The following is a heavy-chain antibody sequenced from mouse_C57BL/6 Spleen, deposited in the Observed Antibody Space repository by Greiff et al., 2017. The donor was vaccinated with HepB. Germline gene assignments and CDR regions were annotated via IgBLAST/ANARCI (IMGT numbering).Heavy chain of an antibody. D-gene: IGHD1-1*01. Sequence: EVQRVESGGGLVKPGGSLKLSCAASGFTFSSYAMSWVRQTPEKRLEWVATISDGGSYTYYPDNVKGRFTISRDNAKNNLYLQLSRLKSEDTAMYYCGRAPLIATVGSCYFDDRGQGTTLTVAS. J-gene: IGHJ2*01. CDR2: ISDGGSYT. CDR1: GFTFSSYA. V-gene: IGHV5-4*01. CDR3: GRAPLIATVGSCYFDD.